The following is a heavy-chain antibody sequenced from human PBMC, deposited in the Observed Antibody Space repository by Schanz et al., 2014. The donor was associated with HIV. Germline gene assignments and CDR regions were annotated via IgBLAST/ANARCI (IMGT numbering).Heavy chain of an antibody. J-gene: IGHJ6*02. CDR1: GFTFSSYA. Sequence: VQLLESGGGLIQPGGSLRLSCTASGFTFSSYAMGWVRQAPGKGLGWVAVIWNDGTKIDYADSVKGRFTVSRDNSKNMLYLQMNSLRAEDTAVYFCARGSWYSGDWYDDLYYYDVDVWGQGTTVTVSS. V-gene: IGHV3-33*08. D-gene: IGHD6-19*01. CDR2: IWNDGTKI. CDR3: ARGSWYSGDWYDDLYYYDVDV.